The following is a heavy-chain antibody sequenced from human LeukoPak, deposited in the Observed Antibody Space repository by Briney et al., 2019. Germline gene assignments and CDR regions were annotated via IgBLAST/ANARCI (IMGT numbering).Heavy chain of an antibody. CDR2: ISYDGSNK. D-gene: IGHD6-25*01. J-gene: IGHJ4*02. CDR3: AKDFAASPFDY. Sequence: PGGSLRLSCAASGFTFSSYGMHWVRQAPGKGLEWVAVISYDGSNKYYADSVKGRFTISGDNSKNTLYLQMNSLRAEDTAVYYCAKDFAASPFDYWGQGTLVTVSS. CDR1: GFTFSSYG. V-gene: IGHV3-30*18.